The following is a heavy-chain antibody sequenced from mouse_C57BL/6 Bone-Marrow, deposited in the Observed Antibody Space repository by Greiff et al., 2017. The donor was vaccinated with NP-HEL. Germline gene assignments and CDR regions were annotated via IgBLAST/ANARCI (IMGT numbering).Heavy chain of an antibody. J-gene: IGHJ3*01. CDR3: AKNEEIYDGYYDWFAY. D-gene: IGHD2-3*01. Sequence: QVHVKQSGPGLVQPSQSLSITCTVSGFSLTSYGVHWVRQSPGKGLEWLGVIWRGGSTDYNAAFMSRLSITKDNSKSQVFFKMNSLQADDTAIYYCAKNEEIYDGYYDWFAYWGQGTLVTVSA. V-gene: IGHV2-5*01. CDR1: GFSLTSYG. CDR2: IWRGGST.